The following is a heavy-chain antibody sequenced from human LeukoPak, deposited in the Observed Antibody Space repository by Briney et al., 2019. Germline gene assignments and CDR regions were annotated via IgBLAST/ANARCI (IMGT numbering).Heavy chain of an antibody. J-gene: IGHJ5*02. Sequence: SETLSLTCTVYACTINSYYWSWIRQPPGKGLEWIGNIYYSGSTNYNPSLKSRVTITVDTSKNQFSLKLSSVTAADTAVYYWARHHVLPRGSYYSNWFDPWGQGTLVTVSS. CDR3: ARHHVLPRGSYYSNWFDP. CDR1: ACTINSYY. V-gene: IGHV4-59*08. CDR2: IYYSGST. D-gene: IGHD1-26*01.